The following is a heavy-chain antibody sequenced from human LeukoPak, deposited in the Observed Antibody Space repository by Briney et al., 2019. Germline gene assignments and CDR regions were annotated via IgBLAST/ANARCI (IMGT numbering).Heavy chain of an antibody. V-gene: IGHV4-61*09. D-gene: IGHD3-16*02. CDR3: ARTWLYPYYFDY. J-gene: IGHJ4*02. CDR1: SDSISSSHYH. Sequence: SETLSLTCTVSSDSISSSHYHWSWIRQPAGRGLEWIGHIYTTGSTDYNPSLKSRVSISVDTSKNQFSLKLTSVTAADTAVYYCARTWLYPYYFDYWGQGTLVTVSS. CDR2: IYTTGST.